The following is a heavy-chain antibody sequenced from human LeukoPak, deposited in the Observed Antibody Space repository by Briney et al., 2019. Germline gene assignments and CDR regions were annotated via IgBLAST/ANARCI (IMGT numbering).Heavy chain of an antibody. J-gene: IGHJ4*02. D-gene: IGHD3-22*01. V-gene: IGHV1-2*04. CDR3: ARGYYYDSSGYYP. Sequence: ASVKVSCKASGYTFTGYYMHWVRQAPGQGLEWMGWINPNSGGTNYAQKFQGWVTMTRDTSISTAYMELSRLRSDDTAVYYCARGYYYDSSGYYPRGQGTLVTVSS. CDR2: INPNSGGT. CDR1: GYTFTGYY.